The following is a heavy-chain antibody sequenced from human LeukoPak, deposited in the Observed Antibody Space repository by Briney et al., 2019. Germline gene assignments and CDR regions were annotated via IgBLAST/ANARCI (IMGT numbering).Heavy chain of an antibody. Sequence: SGPTLVKPTQTLTLTCTFSGFSLSTSGVGVGWIRQPPGKALEWLALIYWNDDKCYSPSLKSRLTITKDTSKNQVVLTMTNMDPVDTATYYCAHSKTRIVVVPAAIDWFDPWGQGTLVTVSS. CDR3: AHSKTRIVVVPAAIDWFDP. CDR1: GFSLSTSGVG. V-gene: IGHV2-5*01. D-gene: IGHD2-2*01. CDR2: IYWNDDK. J-gene: IGHJ5*02.